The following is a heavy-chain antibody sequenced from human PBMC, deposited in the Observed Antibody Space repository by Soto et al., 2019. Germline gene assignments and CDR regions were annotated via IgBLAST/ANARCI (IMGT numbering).Heavy chain of an antibody. Sequence: SVKVSCKASGGTFSSYAISWVRQAPGQGLEWMGGIIPIFGTANYAQKFQGRVTITADESRSTAYMELSSLRSEDTAVYYCASSVRGSYAYYYYYGMDVWGQGTTVTVSS. V-gene: IGHV1-69*13. J-gene: IGHJ6*02. D-gene: IGHD1-26*01. CDR1: GGTFSSYA. CDR2: IIPIFGTA. CDR3: ASSVRGSYAYYYYYGMDV.